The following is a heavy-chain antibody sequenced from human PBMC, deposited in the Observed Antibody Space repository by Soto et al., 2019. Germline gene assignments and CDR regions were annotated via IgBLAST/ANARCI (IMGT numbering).Heavy chain of an antibody. CDR3: AKGYCGSTRCSFDY. V-gene: IGHV3-23*01. J-gene: IGHJ4*02. CDR2: VSGNDGST. CDR1: GFTFSSYA. D-gene: IGHD2-2*01. Sequence: PGGSLILSCAASGFTFSSYAMNWVRQAPGKGLEWVSGVSGNDGSTNYADSVRGRFTISRDTSRDTLYLQLNSLIAEDTAVYYCAKGYCGSTRCSFDYWGQGTLVTVSS.